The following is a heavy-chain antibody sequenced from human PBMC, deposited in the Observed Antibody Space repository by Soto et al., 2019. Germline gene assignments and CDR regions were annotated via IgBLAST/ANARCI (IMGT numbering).Heavy chain of an antibody. CDR2: ISYDGSNK. Sequence: GGSLRLSCAASGFTFSSYGTHWVRQAPGKGLEWVAVISYDGSNKYYADSVKGRFTISRDNSKNTLYLQMNSLRAEDTAVYYCAKDMFRIFYYDSSGPHAFDIWGQGTMVTVSS. CDR3: AKDMFRIFYYDSSGPHAFDI. CDR1: GFTFSSYG. D-gene: IGHD3-22*01. J-gene: IGHJ3*02. V-gene: IGHV3-30*18.